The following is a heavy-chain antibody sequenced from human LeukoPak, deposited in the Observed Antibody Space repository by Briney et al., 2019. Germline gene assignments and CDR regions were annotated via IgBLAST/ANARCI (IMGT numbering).Heavy chain of an antibody. D-gene: IGHD4-17*01. CDR2: ISYDGSNK. CDR1: GFTFSSYG. CDR3: AKDQATVTTLFYFDY. J-gene: IGHJ4*02. V-gene: IGHV3-30*18. Sequence: GRSLRLSCAASGFTFSSYGMHWVRQAPGKWLEWVAVISYDGSNKYYADSVKGRFTISRDNSKNTLYLQMNSLRAEDTAVYYCAKDQATVTTLFYFDYWGQGTLVTVSS.